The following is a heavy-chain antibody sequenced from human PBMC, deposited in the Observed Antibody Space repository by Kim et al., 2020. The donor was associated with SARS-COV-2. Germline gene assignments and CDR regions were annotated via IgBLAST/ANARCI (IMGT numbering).Heavy chain of an antibody. J-gene: IGHJ6*02. CDR2: IYPGDSDT. CDR3: TKCLRGYNYGQASYAMDV. V-gene: IGHV5-51*01. CDR1: GYSFTNYW. D-gene: IGHD5-18*01. Sequence: GESLKISCKGSGYSFTNYWIGWVRQMPGKGLEWMGIIYPGDSDTRYSPAFEGQVTISADKSISTAYLQWSSLKASDTAMYYCTKCLRGYNYGQASYAMDVWGQGTTVTVSS.